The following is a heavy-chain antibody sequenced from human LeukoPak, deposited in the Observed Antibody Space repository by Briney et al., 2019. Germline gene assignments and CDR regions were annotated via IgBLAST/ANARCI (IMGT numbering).Heavy chain of an antibody. Sequence: SETLSLTCAVYGGSFSGYYWSWIRQPPGKGLEWIGEINHSGSTNYNPSLKSRVTISVDTSKNQFSLKLSSVTAADTAVYYCARVSRVDGGNSRAFDIWGQGTMVTVSS. CDR3: ARVSRVDGGNSRAFDI. V-gene: IGHV4-34*01. CDR2: INHSGST. D-gene: IGHD4-23*01. CDR1: GGSFSGYY. J-gene: IGHJ3*02.